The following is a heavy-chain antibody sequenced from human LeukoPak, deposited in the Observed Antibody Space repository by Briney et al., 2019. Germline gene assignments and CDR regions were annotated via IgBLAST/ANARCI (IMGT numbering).Heavy chain of an antibody. D-gene: IGHD2-2*01. J-gene: IGHJ6*02. CDR2: INPNSGGT. CDR3: ARDRSGVVVVPAAKYYYYGMDV. Sequence: ASVKVSCKASGYTFTGYYMHWVRQAPGQGLEWMGWINPNSGGTNYAQKFQGRVTTTRDTSISTAYMELSRLRSDDTAVYYCARDRSGVVVVPAAKYYYYGMDVWGQGTTVTVSS. CDR1: GYTFTGYY. V-gene: IGHV1-2*02.